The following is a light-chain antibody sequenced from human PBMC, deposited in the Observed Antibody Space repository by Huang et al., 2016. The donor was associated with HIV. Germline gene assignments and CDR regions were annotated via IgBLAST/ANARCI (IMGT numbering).Light chain of an antibody. Sequence: ENLLTQSPGTLSLSPGERATLSCRASQFVRTSHLAWYQQKPGQPPRLLIYDATSRATCIPDRFSGSGSGTDFTLTISRLEPEDSAVYFCQHFGTYTFGQGTRLEMK. CDR1: QFVRTSH. V-gene: IGKV3-20*01. CDR2: DAT. CDR3: QHFGTYT. J-gene: IGKJ2*01.